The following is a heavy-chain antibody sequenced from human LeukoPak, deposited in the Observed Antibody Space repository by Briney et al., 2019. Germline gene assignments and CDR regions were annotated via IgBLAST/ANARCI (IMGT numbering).Heavy chain of an antibody. CDR2: ISYSGST. V-gene: IGHV4-59*08. D-gene: IGHD2-21*01. CDR3: ARRSISLPNWFDP. CDR1: RGALSSDN. Sequence: PLGTLSLTCGVPRGALSSDNWSRIRQPPGKGLEWIWYISYSGSTNYHPALKIQVTISVDTSKNQVSLKLSSVTGADTAVYYCARRSISLPNWFDPWGQGTLVTVSS. J-gene: IGHJ5*02.